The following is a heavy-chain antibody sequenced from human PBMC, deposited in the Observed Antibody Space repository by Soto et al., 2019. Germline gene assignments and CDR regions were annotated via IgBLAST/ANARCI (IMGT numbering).Heavy chain of an antibody. V-gene: IGHV3-23*01. CDR2: ISGGGGNT. D-gene: IGHD2-21*02. CDR3: AKGFIVVVTVLRPDDAFDV. J-gene: IGHJ3*01. CDR1: GFTFGNYG. Sequence: DVKLLESGGGLVHPGGSLRLSCATSGFTFGNYGINWVRQAPGKGLEWVAGISGGGGNTYYADSVKGRFTISRDPLKKTDFLEMKSLRAEDSAVYYCAKGFIVVVTVLRPDDAFDVWGQGTLVSVSS.